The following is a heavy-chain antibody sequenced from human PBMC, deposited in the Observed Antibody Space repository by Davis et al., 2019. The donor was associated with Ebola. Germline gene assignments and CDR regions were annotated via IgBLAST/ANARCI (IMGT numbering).Heavy chain of an antibody. D-gene: IGHD6-13*01. CDR1: GYTFTSYA. V-gene: IGHV1-3*01. J-gene: IGHJ6*02. Sequence: ASVKVSCKASGYTFTSYAMHWVRQAPGQRLEWMGWINAGNGNTKYSQKFLGRVTITRDTSASTAYMELSSLRSEDTAVYYCARDHLRYSSIEGVTPSRYYYGMDVWGQGTTVTVSS. CDR3: ARDHLRYSSIEGVTPSRYYYGMDV. CDR2: INAGNGNT.